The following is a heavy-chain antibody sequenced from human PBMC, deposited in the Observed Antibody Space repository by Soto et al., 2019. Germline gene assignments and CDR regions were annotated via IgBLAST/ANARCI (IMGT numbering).Heavy chain of an antibody. V-gene: IGHV3-21*01. Sequence: PWGSLRLSCAASGSTFSAYIMSWLRQAPGKGLDWVSTISTTYKIYYTDSVNGRFTISRDNAQNSLYLEMNSLRVEDTAVYYCARDGSGWSRSPWGQGTLVTVSS. CDR1: GSTFSAYI. CDR2: ISTTYKI. J-gene: IGHJ5*02. CDR3: ARDGSGWSRSP. D-gene: IGHD6-19*01.